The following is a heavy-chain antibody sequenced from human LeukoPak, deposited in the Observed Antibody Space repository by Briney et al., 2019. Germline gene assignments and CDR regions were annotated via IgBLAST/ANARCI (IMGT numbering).Heavy chain of an antibody. CDR2: VSGSGGDT. CDR1: GFTFSSYA. J-gene: IGHJ4*02. V-gene: IGHV3-23*01. CDR3: AKDQLAIAVAGGGVFDY. D-gene: IGHD6-19*01. Sequence: GGSLRLSCAASGFTFSSYAMSWVRQAPGKGLEWVSTVSGSGGDTHYADSVKGRFTISRDNSKNTLYLQMDSLRAEDTAVYYCAKDQLAIAVAGGGVFDYWGQGTLVTVSS.